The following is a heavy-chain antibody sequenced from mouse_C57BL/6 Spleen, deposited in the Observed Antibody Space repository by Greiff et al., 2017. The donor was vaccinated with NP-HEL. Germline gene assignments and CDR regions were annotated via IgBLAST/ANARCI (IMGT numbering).Heavy chain of an antibody. CDR2: IYPRDGST. CDR1: GYTFTSYD. J-gene: IGHJ1*03. Sequence: VQLQQPGPELVKPGASVKLSCKASGYTFTSYDINWVKQRPGQGLEWIGWIYPRDGSTKYNEKFKGKATLTVDTSSSTAYMELHSLTSEDSAVYFCARGGYYYGSSYVGYFDVWGTGTTVTVSS. V-gene: IGHV1-85*01. CDR3: ARGGYYYGSSYVGYFDV. D-gene: IGHD1-1*01.